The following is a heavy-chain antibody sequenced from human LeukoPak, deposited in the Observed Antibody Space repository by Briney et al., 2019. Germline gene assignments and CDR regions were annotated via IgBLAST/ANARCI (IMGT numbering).Heavy chain of an antibody. J-gene: IGHJ4*02. D-gene: IGHD4-23*01. CDR1: GGTFSSYA. Sequence: GASVKVSCKASGGTFSSYAISWVRQAPGQGLEWMGGIIPIFGTANYAQKFQGRVTITADESTSTAYMELSSLRSEDTAVYYCATTLYGGNSVVFLLDYWGQGTLVTVSS. V-gene: IGHV1-69*13. CDR2: IIPIFGTA. CDR3: ATTLYGGNSVVFLLDY.